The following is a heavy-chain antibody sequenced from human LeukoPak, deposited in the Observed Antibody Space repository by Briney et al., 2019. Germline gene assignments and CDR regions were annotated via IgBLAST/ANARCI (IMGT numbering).Heavy chain of an antibody. CDR1: GFIFSDYA. V-gene: IGHV3-33*01. CDR3: ARWGGTRQYYFDY. D-gene: IGHD1-1*01. CDR2: TRFDGSIK. Sequence: PGGSLRLSCAVSGFIFSDYAFHWVRQAPGKGLEWVAVTRFDGSIKQYTDSVKGRFTISRDDSKNTLYLQMNSLKSEDTAVYYCARWGGTRQYYFDYWGWGTLVTVSS. J-gene: IGHJ4*02.